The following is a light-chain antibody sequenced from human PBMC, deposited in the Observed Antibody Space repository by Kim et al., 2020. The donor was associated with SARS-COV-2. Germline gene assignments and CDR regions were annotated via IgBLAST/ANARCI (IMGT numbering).Light chain of an antibody. J-gene: IGKJ4*01. CDR1: QDIRNH. CDR2: AAS. CDR3: QQFDTYPFT. Sequence: ASVGDRVTISCRASQDIRNHVAWFQQKPGTAPRSLIYAASSLHIGVPSRFGGSGYGTDFILTISSLQPEDFATYYCQQFDTYPFTFVGGTKVDIK. V-gene: IGKV1-16*01.